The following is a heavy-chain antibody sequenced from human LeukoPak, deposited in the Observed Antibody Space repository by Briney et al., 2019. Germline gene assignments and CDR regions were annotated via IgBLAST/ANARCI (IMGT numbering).Heavy chain of an antibody. J-gene: IGHJ4*02. CDR1: GFTFRNYW. Sequence: GGSLRLSCAASGFTFRNYWMFSVRQAPGKGLVWVSSLNNDGSSTNYADSVKGRFTISRDNAKNTLYLQMNSLRADDTAVYYCVRDGSSWSFDYWGQGALVTVSS. CDR3: VRDGSSWSFDY. CDR2: LNNDGSST. D-gene: IGHD6-13*01. V-gene: IGHV3-74*01.